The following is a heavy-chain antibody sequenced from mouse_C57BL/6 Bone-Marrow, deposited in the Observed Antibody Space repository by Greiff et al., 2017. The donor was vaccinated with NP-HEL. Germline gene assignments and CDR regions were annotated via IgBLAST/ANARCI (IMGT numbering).Heavy chain of an antibody. J-gene: IGHJ2*01. CDR1: GYTFTSYW. CDR3: ARPDYDEGAFDY. CDR2: IDPSDSET. D-gene: IGHD2-4*01. Sequence: QVHVKQPGAELVRPGSSVKLSCKASGYTFTSYWMHWVKQRPIQGLEWIGNIDPSDSETHYNQKFKDKATLTVDKSSSTAYMQLSSLTSEDSAVYYCARPDYDEGAFDYWGQGTTLTVSS. V-gene: IGHV1-52*01.